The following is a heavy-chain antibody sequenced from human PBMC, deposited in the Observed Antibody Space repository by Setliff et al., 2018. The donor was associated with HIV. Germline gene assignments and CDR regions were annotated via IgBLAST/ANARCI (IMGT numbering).Heavy chain of an antibody. Sequence: SETLSLTCTVSGGSISSGIYYWIWIRQPAGKGLEWIGHVYTTGGTNYNPSLESRLTISVDTSRNQFSLRLSSVTAANTAVYYCARAPTGVTNAFDIWGQGTMVTVSS. CDR1: GGSISSGIYY. CDR2: VYTTGGT. CDR3: ARAPTGVTNAFDI. D-gene: IGHD2-8*02. J-gene: IGHJ3*02. V-gene: IGHV4-61*09.